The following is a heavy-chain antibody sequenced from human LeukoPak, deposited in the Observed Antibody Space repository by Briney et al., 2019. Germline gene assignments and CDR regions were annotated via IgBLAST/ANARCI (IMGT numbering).Heavy chain of an antibody. V-gene: IGHV4-4*02. CDR1: CGSISSSNW. CDR2: IYHSGST. Sequence: PSETLSLTCAVSCGSISSSNWWSWVRQPPGKGLEWIGEIYHSGSTNYNPSLKSRVTISVDKSKNQFSLKLSSVTAADTAVYYCAREVRQQLEYYFDYWGQGTLVTVSS. CDR3: AREVRQQLEYYFDY. D-gene: IGHD6-13*01. J-gene: IGHJ4*02.